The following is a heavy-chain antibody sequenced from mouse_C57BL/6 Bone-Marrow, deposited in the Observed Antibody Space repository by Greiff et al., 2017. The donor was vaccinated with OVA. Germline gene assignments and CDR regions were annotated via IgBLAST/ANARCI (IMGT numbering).Heavy chain of an antibody. V-gene: IGHV5-2*03. CDR1: EYEFPSHD. Sequence: DVKLVESGGGLVQPGESLKLSCESNEYEFPSHDMSWVRKTPEKRLELVAAINSDGGSTYYPDTMERRFITSRDNTKKTLYLQMSSLRSEDTALYYCARRGSGYVHWYFDVWGTGTTVTVSS. CDR3: ARRGSGYVHWYFDV. D-gene: IGHD3-2*02. CDR2: INSDGGST. J-gene: IGHJ1*03.